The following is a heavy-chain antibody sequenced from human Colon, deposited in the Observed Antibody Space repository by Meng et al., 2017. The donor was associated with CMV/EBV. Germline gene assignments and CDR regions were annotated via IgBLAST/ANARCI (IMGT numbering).Heavy chain of an antibody. D-gene: IGHD3-3*01. Sequence: GESLKISCAASGFTFSASTMHWVRQTPGKVLEWVSFIHINGGDEQYADAVRGRFTISRGNSKNTLYLQMSSLRADDTAVYYCADDFWMERGYWGPGTLVTVSS. J-gene: IGHJ4*02. CDR3: ADDFWMERGY. V-gene: IGHV3-30*02. CDR1: GFTFSAST. CDR2: IHINGGDE.